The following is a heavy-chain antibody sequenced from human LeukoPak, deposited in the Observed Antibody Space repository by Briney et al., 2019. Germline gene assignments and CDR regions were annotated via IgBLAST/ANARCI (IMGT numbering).Heavy chain of an antibody. J-gene: IGHJ4*01. CDR2: INSDGSDA. CDR3: ARSEYSFDY. Sequence: GGSLRLSCAASGFTFRSYAMQWVRQVPGKGLVWVSRINSDGSDATYADSVKGRFAISRDNAKNTLYLQMNSLRAEDTAVYYCARSEYSFDYWGHGTLVTVSS. V-gene: IGHV3-74*01. CDR1: GFTFRSYA. D-gene: IGHD3-10*01.